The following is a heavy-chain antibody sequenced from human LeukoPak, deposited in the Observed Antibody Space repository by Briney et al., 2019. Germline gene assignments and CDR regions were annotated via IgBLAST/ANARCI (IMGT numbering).Heavy chain of an antibody. Sequence: GGSLRLSCAASGFTFSSYNMNWVRQAPGKGLEWVSYISSSGSTIYYADSVKGRFTISRDNAKNSLYLQMNSLRAEDTAVYYCARDLVVRGRWSWFDPRGQGTLVTVSS. D-gene: IGHD3-10*01. CDR3: ARDLVVRGRWSWFDP. CDR1: GFTFSSYN. V-gene: IGHV3-48*03. J-gene: IGHJ5*02. CDR2: ISSSGSTI.